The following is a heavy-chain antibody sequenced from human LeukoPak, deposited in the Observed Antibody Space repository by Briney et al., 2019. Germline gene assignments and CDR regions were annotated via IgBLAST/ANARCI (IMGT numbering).Heavy chain of an antibody. D-gene: IGHD2-15*01. CDR3: AKSPGVVVAATTDY. CDR1: GFPFSSFA. Sequence: PGGSLRLSCAASGFPFSSFAMSWVRQAPGKGLEWVSLLTDSGGSTYYADSVKGRFTISRDNSKNTLYLQMNSLRAEDTAVYYCAKSPGVVVAATTDYWGQGTLVTVSS. J-gene: IGHJ4*02. CDR2: LTDSGGST. V-gene: IGHV3-23*01.